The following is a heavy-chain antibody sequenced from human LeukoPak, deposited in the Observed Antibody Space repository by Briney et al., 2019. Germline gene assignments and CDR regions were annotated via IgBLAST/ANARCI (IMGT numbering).Heavy chain of an antibody. CDR1: GFTFSSYT. Sequence: GGSLRLSCAASGFTFSSYTMNWVRQAPGKGLEWVSSITRDTSYIYYADSVMGRFTISRDNAKNSLYLQMNSLRAEDTAVYYCAKDGARDGYNYPDYWGQGTLVTVSS. J-gene: IGHJ4*02. D-gene: IGHD5-24*01. CDR3: AKDGARDGYNYPDY. CDR2: ITRDTSYI. V-gene: IGHV3-21*04.